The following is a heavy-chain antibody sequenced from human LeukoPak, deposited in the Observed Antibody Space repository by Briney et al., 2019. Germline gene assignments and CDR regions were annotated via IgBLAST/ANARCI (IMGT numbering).Heavy chain of an antibody. V-gene: IGHV3-30-3*01. CDR2: ISYDGSNK. Sequence: GGSLRLSCAASGFTFSSYAMHWVRQAPGKGLEWVAAISYDGSNKYYADSVKGRFTISRDNSKNTLYLQMNSLRAEDTAVYYCARDRAMMSYFDYWGQGTLVTVSS. CDR1: GFTFSSYA. J-gene: IGHJ4*02. D-gene: IGHD3-22*01. CDR3: ARDRAMMSYFDY.